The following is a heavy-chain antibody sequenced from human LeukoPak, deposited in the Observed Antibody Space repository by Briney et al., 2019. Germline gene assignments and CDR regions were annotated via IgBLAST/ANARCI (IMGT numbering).Heavy chain of an antibody. D-gene: IGHD6-13*01. CDR1: GFTFSSYS. CDR3: ATRIAAAGTNWFDP. V-gene: IGHV3-30*02. J-gene: IGHJ5*02. CDR2: IRYDGSNK. Sequence: GGSLRLSCAASGFTFSSYSMNWVRQAPGKGLEWVAFIRYDGSNKYYADSVKGRFTISRDNSKNTLYLQMNSLRAEDTAVYYCATRIAAAGTNWFDPWGQGTLVTVSS.